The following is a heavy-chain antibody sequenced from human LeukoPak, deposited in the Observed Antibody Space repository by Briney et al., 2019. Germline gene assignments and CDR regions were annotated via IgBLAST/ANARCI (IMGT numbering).Heavy chain of an antibody. CDR1: GYTFTSYY. CDR3: ARDTYSSGWYTRDYYYYYYMDV. J-gene: IGHJ6*03. Sequence: GASVKASCKASGYTFTSYYMHWVRQAPGQGLEWMGIINPSGGSTSYAQKFQGRVTMTRDMSTSTVYMELNSLRAEDTAVYYCARDTYSSGWYTRDYYYYYYMDVWGKGTTVTISS. D-gene: IGHD6-19*01. CDR2: INPSGGST. V-gene: IGHV1-46*01.